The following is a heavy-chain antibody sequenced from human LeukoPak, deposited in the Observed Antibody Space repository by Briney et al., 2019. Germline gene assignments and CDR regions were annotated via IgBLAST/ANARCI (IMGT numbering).Heavy chain of an antibody. V-gene: IGHV3-74*01. CDR1: GFTFSSYW. CDR3: ARVENEGGYGY. J-gene: IGHJ4*02. CDR2: INSDGSTT. Sequence: GGSLRLSCAASGFTFSSYWMHWVRQAPGKGLVWVSRINSDGSTTSYADSVKGRFTISRDNAKNTLYLQMNSLRAEDTAVYYCARVENEGGYGYWGQGTLVTVSS. D-gene: IGHD3-16*01.